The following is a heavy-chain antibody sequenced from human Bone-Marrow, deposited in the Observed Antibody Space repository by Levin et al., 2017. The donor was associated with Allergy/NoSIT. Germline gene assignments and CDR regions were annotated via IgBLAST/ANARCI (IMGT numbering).Heavy chain of an antibody. J-gene: IGHJ3*01. D-gene: IGHD2-15*01. Sequence: PGGSLRLSCAASGFSFTDVWMHWVSQASGKGLEWVGRIKRKIDGETTDYAAPVKGRFTISRDDSKNTLYLQMNSLKTEDTAIYFCATGDCSGSDGSCHAFDFWGQGTKVTVSS. V-gene: IGHV3-15*01. CDR2: IKRKIDGETT. CDR3: ATGDCSGSDGSCHAFDF. CDR1: GFSFTDVW.